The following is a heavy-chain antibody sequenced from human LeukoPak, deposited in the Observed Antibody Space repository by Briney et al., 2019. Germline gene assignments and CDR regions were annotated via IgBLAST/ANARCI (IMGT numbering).Heavy chain of an antibody. V-gene: IGHV4-39*02. CDR3: AREVADYDSSGYYSSGDWFDP. D-gene: IGHD3-22*01. CDR1: GGSISSSSYY. Sequence: SETLSLTCTVSGGSISSSSYYWGWIRQPPGKGLEWIGSIYYSGSTYNNPSLKSRVTISVDTSKNQFSLKLSSVTAADTAVYYCAREVADYDSSGYYSSGDWFDPWGQGTLVTVSS. CDR2: IYYSGST. J-gene: IGHJ5*02.